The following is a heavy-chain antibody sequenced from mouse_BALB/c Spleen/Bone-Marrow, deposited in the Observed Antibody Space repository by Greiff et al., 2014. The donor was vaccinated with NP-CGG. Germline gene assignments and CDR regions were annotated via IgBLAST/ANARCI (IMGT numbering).Heavy chain of an antibody. J-gene: IGHJ3*01. CDR3: APYYYGSSQFAY. D-gene: IGHD1-1*01. V-gene: IGHV14-3*02. CDR2: IDPANGNT. Sequence: EVQLQQSGAELVKPGASVKLSCTASGFNIKDTYMPWVKQRPEQGLEWIGRIDPANGNTKYDPKFQGKATITADTSSNTAYLQLSSLTSEDTAVYYCAPYYYGSSQFAYWGQGTLVTVSA. CDR1: GFNIKDTY.